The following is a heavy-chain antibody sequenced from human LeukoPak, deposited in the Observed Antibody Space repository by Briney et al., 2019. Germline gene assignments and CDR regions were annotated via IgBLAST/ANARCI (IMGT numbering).Heavy chain of an antibody. CDR2: IRSKAYGGTT. CDR3: RAMVGGVDY. J-gene: IGHJ4*02. CDR1: EFTFSSYF. Sequence: GGSLRLSCAASEFTFSSYFMNWVRQAPGKGLEWVGFIRSKAYGGTTEYAASVKGRFTITRDDSKSIAYLQMNSLKTEDTAVYYCRAMVGGVDYWGQGTLVTVSS. D-gene: IGHD3-10*01. V-gene: IGHV3-49*04.